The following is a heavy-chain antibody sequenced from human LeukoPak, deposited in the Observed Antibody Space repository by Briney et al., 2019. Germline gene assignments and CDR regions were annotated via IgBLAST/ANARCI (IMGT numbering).Heavy chain of an antibody. Sequence: ASVKVSRKAFRYTFTNYYMHWVRQAPGQGLEWMGIINPSGGSTNYAQKFQGRVTMTRDTSTNTVYMELSSLRSEDTAVYYCARGERDFDYWGQGTLVTVSS. CDR3: ARGERDFDY. J-gene: IGHJ4*02. CDR2: INPSGGST. CDR1: RYTFTNYY. D-gene: IGHD1-26*01. V-gene: IGHV1-46*01.